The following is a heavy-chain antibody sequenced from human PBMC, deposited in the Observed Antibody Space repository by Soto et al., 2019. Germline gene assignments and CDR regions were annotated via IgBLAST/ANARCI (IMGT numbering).Heavy chain of an antibody. J-gene: IGHJ6*02. V-gene: IGHV4-59*01. CDR2: MYNTGST. D-gene: IGHD2-21*02. CDR3: ARDLWGYCGTDCYPLDV. Sequence: QVQLQESGPGLVKPSETLSLTCTVSGGSISGYYWSWIRQPPGKGLEWIGYMYNTGSTVYNPSFKSRVPISVDXSXSXXSLRLNSVTAADTAVYYCARDLWGYCGTDCYPLDVWGQGTTVTVSS. CDR1: GGSISGYY.